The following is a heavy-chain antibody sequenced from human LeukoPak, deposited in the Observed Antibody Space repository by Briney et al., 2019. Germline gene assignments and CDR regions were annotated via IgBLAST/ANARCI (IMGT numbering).Heavy chain of an antibody. CDR2: INTNTGNP. CDR3: ARDVVEWLRGGLTRYFDY. V-gene: IGHV7-4-1*02. D-gene: IGHD5-12*01. CDR1: GYTFTSYA. Sequence: GASVKVSCKASGYTFTSYAMNWVRQAPGQGLEWMGWINTNTGNPTYAQGFTGRFVFSLDTSVSTAYLQISSLKAEDTAVYYCARDVVEWLRGGLTRYFDYWGQGTLVTVSS. J-gene: IGHJ4*02.